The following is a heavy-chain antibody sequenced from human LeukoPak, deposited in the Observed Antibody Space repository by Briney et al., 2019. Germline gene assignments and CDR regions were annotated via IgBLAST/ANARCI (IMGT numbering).Heavy chain of an antibody. CDR2: INHSGST. J-gene: IGHJ4*02. CDR1: GGSFSGYY. Sequence: SETLSLTCAVYGGSFSGYYWSWIRQPPGKGLEWIGEINHSGSTNYNPSLESRVTISVDTSKNQFSLKLSSVTAADTAVYYCATLAYCGGDCSNFDYWGQGTLVTVSS. D-gene: IGHD2-21*02. CDR3: ATLAYCGGDCSNFDY. V-gene: IGHV4-34*01.